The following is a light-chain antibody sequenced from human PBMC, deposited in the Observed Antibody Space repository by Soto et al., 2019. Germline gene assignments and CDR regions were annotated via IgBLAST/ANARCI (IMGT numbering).Light chain of an antibody. J-gene: IGKJ5*01. V-gene: IGKV3D-20*01. CDR2: DTS. CDR1: QSVSSSY. CDR3: QQYGSSPIT. Sequence: VVLTQSPATLSLSPGERGTLSLGASQSVSSSYVAWSTHKPGLETRLLIQDTSSRDIGIPDRVSGSKSWTNVTLTIRRMETEDVGMYYCQQYGSSPITFGQGTRLEIK.